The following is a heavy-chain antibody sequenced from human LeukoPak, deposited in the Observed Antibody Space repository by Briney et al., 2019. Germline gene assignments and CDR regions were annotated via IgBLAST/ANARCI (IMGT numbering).Heavy chain of an antibody. J-gene: IGHJ5*02. D-gene: IGHD3-22*01. Sequence: GGSLRLSCAASGFTFSSYSMNWVRQAPGKGLEWVSYISSSSSTIYYADSVKGRFTISRDNAKNSLYLQMNSLRAEDTAVYYCARDSNTPIVVPPRGRWFDPWGQGTLVTVSS. V-gene: IGHV3-48*04. CDR2: ISSSSSTI. CDR1: GFTFSSYS. CDR3: ARDSNTPIVVPPRGRWFDP.